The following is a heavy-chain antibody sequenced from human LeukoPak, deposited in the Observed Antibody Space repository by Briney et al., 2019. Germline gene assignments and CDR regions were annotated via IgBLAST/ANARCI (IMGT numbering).Heavy chain of an antibody. V-gene: IGHV4-30-4*08. J-gene: IGHJ4*02. CDR2: IYYSGCT. Sequence: TSETLSLNCTVSGGSISSGDYYWSWIRQPPGKSLEWIGYIYYSGCTYYNPSLKSRVTISVDTSKYQFSLKLSSVTAADTAVYYCARVPPYDFWSGYFDYWGQGTLVTVSS. D-gene: IGHD3-3*01. CDR1: GGSISSGDYY. CDR3: ARVPPYDFWSGYFDY.